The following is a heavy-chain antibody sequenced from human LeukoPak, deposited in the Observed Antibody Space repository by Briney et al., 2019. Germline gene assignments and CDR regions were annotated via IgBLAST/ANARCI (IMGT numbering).Heavy chain of an antibody. V-gene: IGHV4-34*01. J-gene: IGHJ4*02. CDR2: INHSGST. Sequence: PSETLSLTCAVYGGSFSGYYWSWIRQPPGKGLEWIGDINHSGSTNYNPSLKSRVTISVDTSRNQFSLKLSSVTAADTAVYYCARGWGSGSSWPPGYWGQGTLVTVSS. D-gene: IGHD1-26*01. CDR1: GGSFSGYY. CDR3: ARGWGSGSSWPPGY.